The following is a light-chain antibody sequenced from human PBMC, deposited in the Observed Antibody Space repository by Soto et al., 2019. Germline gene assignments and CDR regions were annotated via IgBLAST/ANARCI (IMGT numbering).Light chain of an antibody. J-gene: IGLJ2*01. Sequence: QSVLTQPPSVSVTPGQKVTISCSGTTSNIGNNFVSWYRQLPGSAPQLLIFDNNKRPSGIPDRFSGSKSGTSATLDITGLQTGDEADYYCKTWDRSLTSFVVFGGGTKLTVL. CDR3: KTWDRSLTSFVV. CDR2: DNN. V-gene: IGLV1-51*01. CDR1: TSNIGNNF.